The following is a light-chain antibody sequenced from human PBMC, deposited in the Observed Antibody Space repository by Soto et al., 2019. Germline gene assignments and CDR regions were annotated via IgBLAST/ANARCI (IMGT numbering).Light chain of an antibody. J-gene: IGLJ1*01. CDR1: SSDVCGYNY. CDR3: SSYTTSNTRQIV. Sequence: SLLTPPSPLFGFPWQSITISCTRNSSDVCGYNYVSWYQHHPGKAPKLIIYDVSNRPSGVSNRFSGSKSGNTASLTISGLQPEDEADYYCSSYTTSNTRQIVFGTGTKVTVL. CDR2: DVS. V-gene: IGLV2-14*03.